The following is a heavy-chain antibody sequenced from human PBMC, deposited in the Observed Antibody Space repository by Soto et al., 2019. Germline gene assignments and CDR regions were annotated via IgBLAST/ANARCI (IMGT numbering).Heavy chain of an antibody. CDR1: GASINTSPYY. Sequence: QLQLQESGPGLVKPSETLSLTCSVSGASINTSPYYWGWIRQPPGEGLEWIGSVFSTGSTYYNPSLKGRVTVSVDTSGNEVSLKVYSVTAADTAVYYCARHKVAYANSGLDHWGQGTLVAVSS. CDR2: VFSTGST. CDR3: ARHKVAYANSGLDH. J-gene: IGHJ5*02. V-gene: IGHV4-39*01. D-gene: IGHD2-2*01.